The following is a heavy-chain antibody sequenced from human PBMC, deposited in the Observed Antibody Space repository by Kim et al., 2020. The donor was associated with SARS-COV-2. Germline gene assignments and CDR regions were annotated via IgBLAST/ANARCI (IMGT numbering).Heavy chain of an antibody. Sequence: SETLSLTCAVYGGSFSGYYWSWIRQPPGKGLEWIGEINHSGSTNYNPSLKSRVTISVDTSKNQFSLKLSSVTAADTAVYYCARGQEVTGEGYWGQGTLVTVSS. CDR2: INHSGST. D-gene: IGHD1-26*01. J-gene: IGHJ4*02. CDR1: GGSFSGYY. V-gene: IGHV4-34*01. CDR3: ARGQEVTGEGY.